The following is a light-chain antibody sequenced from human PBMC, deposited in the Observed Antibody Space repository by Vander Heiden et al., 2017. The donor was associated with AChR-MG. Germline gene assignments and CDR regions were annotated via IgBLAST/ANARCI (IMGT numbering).Light chain of an antibody. J-gene: IGKJ1*01. Sequence: DIQLTQSPSSLSASVGDRVTITCRASQGISNYLAWYQQKPGKVPKLLIYAASTLQSGVPSRFSGSGSGTDFTLTITSLQPEDVAAYYCQKYNSAPWTFGQGTKVEIK. CDR3: QKYNSAPWT. V-gene: IGKV1-27*01. CDR2: AAS. CDR1: QGISNY.